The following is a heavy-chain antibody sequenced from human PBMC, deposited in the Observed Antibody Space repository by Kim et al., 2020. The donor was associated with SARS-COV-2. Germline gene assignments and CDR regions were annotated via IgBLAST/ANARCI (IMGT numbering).Heavy chain of an antibody. Sequence: YRDSVKGRFTISRDNSKNTLYLQMNSLRAEDTAVYYCARAGRGSGSYYDYWGQGTLVTVSS. J-gene: IGHJ4*02. V-gene: IGHV3-30*01. D-gene: IGHD3-10*01. CDR3: ARAGRGSGSYYDY.